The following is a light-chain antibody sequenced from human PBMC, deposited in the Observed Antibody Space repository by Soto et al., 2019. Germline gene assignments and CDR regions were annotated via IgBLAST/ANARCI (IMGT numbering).Light chain of an antibody. CDR1: SSNIGAGYD. Sequence: QSVLTQPPSVSGAPGQRVTISCTGSSSNIGAGYDVHWYQQLPGTAPKLLIYGNSNRPSGVPDRFSGSKSGTSASLAITGVQAEDEADYYCQSYDISFNGVLFGGGTKLTVL. CDR3: QSYDISFNGVL. CDR2: GNS. J-gene: IGLJ2*01. V-gene: IGLV1-40*01.